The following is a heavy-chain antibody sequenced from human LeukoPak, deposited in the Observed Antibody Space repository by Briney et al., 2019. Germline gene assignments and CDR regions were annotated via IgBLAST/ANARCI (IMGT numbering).Heavy chain of an antibody. V-gene: IGHV3-7*01. CDR2: IKQDGSEK. CDR1: GFTLSSYW. Sequence: GGSLRLSCAASGFTLSSYWMSWVRQAPGKGLEWVANIKQDGSEKYYVDSVKGRFTISRDNAKNSLYLQMNSLRAEDTAVYYCARSQRQWLPQGYWGQGTLVTVSS. D-gene: IGHD6-19*01. J-gene: IGHJ4*02. CDR3: ARSQRQWLPQGY.